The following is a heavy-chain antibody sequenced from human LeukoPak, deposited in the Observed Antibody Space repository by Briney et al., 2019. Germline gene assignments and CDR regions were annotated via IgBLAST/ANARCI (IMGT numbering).Heavy chain of an antibody. V-gene: IGHV3-64D*09. CDR3: VKNGVYTSGWYGGYFDY. CDR2: ISSNGGKT. Sequence: GGSLRLSCSVSGFTFSAYAMHWVRQAPGRGLQYVSSISSNGGKTYYVDSVKGRFTISRDNSKNTLYLQMSSLRLEDTAVYYCVKNGVYTSGWYGGYFDYWGQGTLVTVSS. J-gene: IGHJ4*02. D-gene: IGHD6-19*01. CDR1: GFTFSAYA.